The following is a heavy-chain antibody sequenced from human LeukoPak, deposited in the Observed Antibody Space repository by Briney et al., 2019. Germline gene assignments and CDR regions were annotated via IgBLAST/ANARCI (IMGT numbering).Heavy chain of an antibody. CDR1: GFTFSSYW. D-gene: IGHD6-19*01. CDR2: IKRDGSEK. V-gene: IGHV3-7*01. J-gene: IGHJ6*03. Sequence: PGGSLRLSCEASGFTFSSYWMSWVRQAPGKGLEWVANIKRDGSEKYYVDSVKGRFTISRDNAKNSLYLQINSVRAEDTAVYFWARAGYRGGWSNYFYYFDAWGTGTTVTVSS. CDR3: ARAGYRGGWSNYFYYFDA.